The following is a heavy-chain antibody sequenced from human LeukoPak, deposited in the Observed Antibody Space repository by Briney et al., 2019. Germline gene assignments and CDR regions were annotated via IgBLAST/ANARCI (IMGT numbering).Heavy chain of an antibody. D-gene: IGHD6-25*01. V-gene: IGHV3-7*01. CDR1: GFSFSSYW. J-gene: IGHJ3*02. CDR2: INQDESEK. CDR3: ARDRGYSSDDAFDI. Sequence: PGWSLRLSCAASGFSFSSYWMSWVRQAPGKGLEWVANINQDESEKYYVDSVKGRFTISRDNAKNSLYLQMNSLRAEDTAVYYCARDRGYSSDDAFDIWGQGTMVTVSS.